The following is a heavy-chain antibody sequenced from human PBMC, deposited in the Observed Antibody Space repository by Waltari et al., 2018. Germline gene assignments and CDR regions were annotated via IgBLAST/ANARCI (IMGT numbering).Heavy chain of an antibody. CDR2: IYYSGRS. CDR3: ARSTYYYDSSGYWVFDY. J-gene: IGHJ4*02. D-gene: IGHD3-22*01. Sequence: QVQLQESGPGLVKPSETLSLTCTVSGGSISSYYWSWIRQPPGKGLEWIGYIYYSGRSNVYPSLKGRVTISVDTSKNQFSLTLSSVTAADTAVYYCARSTYYYDSSGYWVFDYWGQGNLVTVSS. V-gene: IGHV4-59*01. CDR1: GGSISSYY.